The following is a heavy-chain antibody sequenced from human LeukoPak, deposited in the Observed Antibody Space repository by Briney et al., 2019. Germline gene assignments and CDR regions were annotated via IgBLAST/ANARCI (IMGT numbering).Heavy chain of an antibody. CDR3: ARRYCNSTTCSFDY. V-gene: IGHV1-2*02. CDR1: GYDFTDCY. Sequence: ASVKVSCKTSGYDFTDCYIHWVRQAPGQGLEWMGWISPNTSATKYTQRLQGRVTMTRDTSISTAYMELRSLRYDDTAVYYCARRYCNSTTCSFDYWGQGTLVTVSS. CDR2: ISPNTSAT. J-gene: IGHJ4*02. D-gene: IGHD2-2*01.